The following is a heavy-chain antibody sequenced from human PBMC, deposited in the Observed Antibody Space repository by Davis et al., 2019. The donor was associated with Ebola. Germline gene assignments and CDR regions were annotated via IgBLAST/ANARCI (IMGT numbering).Heavy chain of an antibody. CDR2: IYSGGST. D-gene: IGHD6-19*01. J-gene: IGHJ4*02. CDR3: AGGTRSGWHLEY. V-gene: IGHV3-53*01. CDR1: GFTVSSNY. Sequence: GGSLRLSCVVSGFTVSSNYMNWVRQAPGKGLEWVSGIYSGGSTYCADSVKGRFTISRDNSKNTLFLQMNTLRAEDAAVYYCAGGTRSGWHLEYWGQGTLVTVSS.